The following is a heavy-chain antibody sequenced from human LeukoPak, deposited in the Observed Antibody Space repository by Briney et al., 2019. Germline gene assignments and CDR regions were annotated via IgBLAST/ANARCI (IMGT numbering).Heavy chain of an antibody. CDR1: GFSFSNYN. CDR2: IYSGGST. V-gene: IGHV3-53*01. Sequence: SGGSLRLSCAASGFSFSNYNMNWVRQAPGEGLEWVSVIYSGGSTYYADSVKGRFTISRDNSKNTLYLQMNSLRAEDTAVYYCARVLRDSSGPNFDYWGQGTLVTVSS. J-gene: IGHJ4*02. D-gene: IGHD6-19*01. CDR3: ARVLRDSSGPNFDY.